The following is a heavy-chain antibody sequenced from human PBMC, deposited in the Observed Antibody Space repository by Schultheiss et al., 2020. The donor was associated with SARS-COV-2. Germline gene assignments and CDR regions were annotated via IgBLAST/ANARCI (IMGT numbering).Heavy chain of an antibody. CDR2: IDWDGDNK. CDR1: GFIFDDYG. V-gene: IGHV3-20*04. Sequence: GGSLRLSCNASGFIFDDYGLNWVRQGPATGLEWVAGIDWDGDNKGYGDSVKGRFTISRDNARNTLYLQMTSLRVEDTAVYFCARVGSGSRLFYIDSWGQGTLVTVSS. J-gene: IGHJ4*02. CDR3: ARVGSGSRLFYIDS. D-gene: IGHD3-3*01.